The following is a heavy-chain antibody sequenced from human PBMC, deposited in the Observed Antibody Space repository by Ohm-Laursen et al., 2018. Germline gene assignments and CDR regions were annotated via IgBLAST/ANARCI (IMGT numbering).Heavy chain of an antibody. CDR1: GFTFSDYY. D-gene: IGHD3-3*01. J-gene: IGHJ4*02. CDR3: AKGYDFWSGYYDY. CDR2: ISGSGGST. V-gene: IGHV3-23*01. Sequence: LRLSCAASGFTFSDYYMSWIRQAPGKGLEWVSAISGSGGSTYYADSVKGRFTISRDNSKNTLYLQMNSLRAEDTAVYYCAKGYDFWSGYYDYWGQGTLVTVSS.